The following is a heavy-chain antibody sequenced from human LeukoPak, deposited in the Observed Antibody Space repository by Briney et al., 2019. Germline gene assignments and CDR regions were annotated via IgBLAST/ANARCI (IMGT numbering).Heavy chain of an antibody. CDR3: ARDFDTSGYFHY. D-gene: IGHD3-22*01. CDR1: GGSFSDYY. V-gene: IGHV4-34*01. J-gene: IGHJ4*02. Sequence: SDTLSLTCAVYGGSFSDYYWSWIRQPPGKGLEWIGEINHSGSTVYSPSLKIRLTISLDTSKNQFSLKLTSVNAADTAVYYCARDFDTSGYFHYWGQGTLVTVSS. CDR2: INHSGST.